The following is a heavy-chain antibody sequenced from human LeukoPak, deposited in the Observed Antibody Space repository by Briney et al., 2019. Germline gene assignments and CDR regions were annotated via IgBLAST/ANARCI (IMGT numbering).Heavy chain of an antibody. D-gene: IGHD3-10*01. CDR3: ARVRYGSGSYYFDY. J-gene: IGHJ4*02. CDR2: INAGNGNT. CDR1: GYTFTSYA. V-gene: IGHV1-3*01. Sequence: ASVRVSCKASGYTFTSYAMHWVRQAPGQRLEWMGWINAGNGNTKYSQKFQGGVTITRDTSANIAYMDLSSLRSEDTAVYYCARVRYGSGSYYFDYWGQGTLVTVSS.